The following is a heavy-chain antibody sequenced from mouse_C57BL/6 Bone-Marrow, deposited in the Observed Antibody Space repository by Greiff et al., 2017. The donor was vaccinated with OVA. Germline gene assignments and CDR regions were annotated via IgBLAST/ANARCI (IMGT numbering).Heavy chain of an antibody. CDR3: TPSNYYGSSYRAY. J-gene: IGHJ3*01. D-gene: IGHD1-1*01. CDR1: GFYIKDYY. CDR2: IDPEDGDT. Sequence: EVQLQQSGAELVRPGASVKLSCTASGFYIKDYYMHWVKQRPEQGLEWIGRIDPEDGDTEYAPKFQGKATMTADTSSNTAYLQLSSLTSEDTAVYYCTPSNYYGSSYRAYWGQGTLVTVSA. V-gene: IGHV14-1*01.